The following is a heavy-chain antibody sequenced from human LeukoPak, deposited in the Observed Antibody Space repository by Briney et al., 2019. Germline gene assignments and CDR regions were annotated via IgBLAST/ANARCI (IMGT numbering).Heavy chain of an antibody. J-gene: IGHJ4*02. V-gene: IGHV4-34*01. D-gene: IGHD3-3*01. CDR1: GGSFSGYY. CDR3: ASSVECFDY. Sequence: SETLSLTRAVYGGSFSGYYWSWIRQPPGKGLEWIGEINHSGSTNYNPSLKSRVTISVDTSKNQFSLKLSSVTAADTAVYYCASSVECFDYWGQGTLVTVSS. CDR2: INHSGST.